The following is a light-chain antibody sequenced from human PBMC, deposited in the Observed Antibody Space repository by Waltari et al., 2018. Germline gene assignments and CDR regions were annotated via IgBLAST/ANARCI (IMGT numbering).Light chain of an antibody. J-gene: IGLJ1*01. CDR2: EVT. Sequence: QSALTQPPSASGSPGQSVTISCPGTSSDVGAYNYVSWYHHHPGKAPKLMIYEVTKRPSGVPDRFSGSKSGNTASLTVSGLQAEDEADYYCSSYAGSNNYVFGTGTKVTVL. V-gene: IGLV2-8*01. CDR1: SSDVGAYNY. CDR3: SSYAGSNNYV.